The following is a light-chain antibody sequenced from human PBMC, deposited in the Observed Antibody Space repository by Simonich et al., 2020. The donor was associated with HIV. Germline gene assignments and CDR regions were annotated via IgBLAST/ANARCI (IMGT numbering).Light chain of an antibody. CDR3: QQYYSTPPT. CDR1: QSVLYSSNNKNY. CDR2: WAS. Sequence: IVMTPSPDSLAVSLGERATINCKSSQSVLYSSNNKNYLAWYQQKPGQPPKRLIYWASTRESGVPDRCSGSGSGTDFTLTISSLQAEDVAVYYCQQYYSTPPTFGQGTKVEIK. J-gene: IGKJ1*01. V-gene: IGKV4-1*01.